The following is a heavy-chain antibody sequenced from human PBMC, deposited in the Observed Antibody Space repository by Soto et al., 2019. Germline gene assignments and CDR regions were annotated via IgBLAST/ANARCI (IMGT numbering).Heavy chain of an antibody. CDR3: ARVRGDTSPNWFDP. CDR1: GGSISSYY. J-gene: IGHJ5*02. Sequence: SETLSLTCTVSGGSISSYYWSWIRQPPGKGLEWIGYIYYSGSTNYNPSLKSRVTISVDTSKNQFSLKLSSVTAADTAVYYCARVRGDTSPNWFDPWGQGTLVTVSS. V-gene: IGHV4-59*01. D-gene: IGHD3-16*01. CDR2: IYYSGST.